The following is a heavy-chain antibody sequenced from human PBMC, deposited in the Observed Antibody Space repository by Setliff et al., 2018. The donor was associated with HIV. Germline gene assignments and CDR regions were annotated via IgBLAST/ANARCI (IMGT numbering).Heavy chain of an antibody. CDR1: GFTFRNYK. CDR2: ISIGSGGAI. V-gene: IGHV3-21*04. CDR3: AKGTNYDLLTGYHAFDV. Sequence: GGSLRLSCAASGFTFRNYKFNWVRQAPGRGLEWVSSISIGSGGAIDYADSVQGRFTISRDNSKNTLYLQMNSLSAEDTAVFYCAKGTNYDLLTGYHAFDVWGQGTMVTVSS. J-gene: IGHJ3*01. D-gene: IGHD3-9*01.